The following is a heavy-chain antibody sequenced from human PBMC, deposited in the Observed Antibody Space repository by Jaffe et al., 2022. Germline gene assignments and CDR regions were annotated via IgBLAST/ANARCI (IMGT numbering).Heavy chain of an antibody. Sequence: QVQLVQSGAEVKKPGASVKVSCKASGYTFTSYYMHWVRQAPGQGLEWMGIINPSGGSTSYAQKFQGRVTMTRDTSTSTVYMELSSLRSEDTAVYYCARDKDTAMVKIRYYFDYWGQGTLVTVSS. CDR2: INPSGGST. J-gene: IGHJ4*02. CDR1: GYTFTSYY. D-gene: IGHD5-18*01. CDR3: ARDKDTAMVKIRYYFDY. V-gene: IGHV1-46*01.